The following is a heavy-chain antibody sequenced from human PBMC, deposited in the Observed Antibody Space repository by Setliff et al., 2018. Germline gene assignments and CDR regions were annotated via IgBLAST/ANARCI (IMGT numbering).Heavy chain of an antibody. CDR3: AKEMNCGGDCYPKIAEYFQH. Sequence: PGESLKISCAASGFTFSSYGMHWVRQAPGKGLEWVAVIWYDGSNKYYADSVKGRFTISRDNSKNTLYLQMNSLRAEDTAVYYCAKEMNCGGDCYPKIAEYFQHWGQGTLVTVSS. J-gene: IGHJ1*01. V-gene: IGHV3-33*06. CDR2: IWYDGSNK. D-gene: IGHD2-21*02. CDR1: GFTFSSYG.